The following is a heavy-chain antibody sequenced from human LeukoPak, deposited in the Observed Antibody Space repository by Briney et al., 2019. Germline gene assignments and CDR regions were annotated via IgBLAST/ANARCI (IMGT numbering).Heavy chain of an antibody. Sequence: ASVKVSCKVSGYTLTELSMHWVRRAPGKGLEWMGGFDPEDGETIYAQKFQGRVTMTEDTSTDTAYMELSSLRSEDTAVYYCATDRKRSKVTGTTYWGQGTLVTVSS. CDR2: FDPEDGET. D-gene: IGHD1-7*01. J-gene: IGHJ4*02. CDR1: GYTLTELS. V-gene: IGHV1-24*01. CDR3: ATDRKRSKVTGTTY.